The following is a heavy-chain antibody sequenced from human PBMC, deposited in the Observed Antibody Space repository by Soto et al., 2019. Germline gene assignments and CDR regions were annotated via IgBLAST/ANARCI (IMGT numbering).Heavy chain of an antibody. Sequence: QVQLVQSGAEVKKPGASVKVSCKASGYSFTDYHIHWVRQAPGQGLEWLGRINPKSGGTSTAQKFQGWVTMTTATAISTASVELTRLTSDDTAIYYCARGDSTDCSNGVCSFFYNHDMDVWGQGTTVTLSS. CDR3: ARGDSTDCSNGVCSFFYNHDMDV. J-gene: IGHJ6*02. CDR2: INPKSGGT. D-gene: IGHD2-8*01. V-gene: IGHV1-2*04. CDR1: GYSFTDYH.